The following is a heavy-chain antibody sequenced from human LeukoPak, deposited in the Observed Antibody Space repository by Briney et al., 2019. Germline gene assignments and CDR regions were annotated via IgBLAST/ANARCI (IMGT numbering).Heavy chain of an antibody. J-gene: IGHJ4*02. CDR2: IFSADRT. CDR3: ARVGNYYDFDY. CDR1: GFTVGNNY. D-gene: IGHD1-26*01. V-gene: IGHV3-53*01. Sequence: GGSLRLSCAASGFTVGNNYMSWLRQPPGKGLEWVSIIFSADRTYFADSVKGRFPISRDNSKNTLYLQMNSLRAEDTAVYYCARVGNYYDFDYWGQGTLVTVSS.